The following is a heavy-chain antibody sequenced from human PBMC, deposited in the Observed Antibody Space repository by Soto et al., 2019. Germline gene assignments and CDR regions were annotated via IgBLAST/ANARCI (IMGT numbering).Heavy chain of an antibody. J-gene: IGHJ3*02. V-gene: IGHV4-39*01. Sequence: TSETLSLTCTVSGGSISSSSYYWGWIRQPPGKGLEWIGSIYYSGSTYYNPSLKSRVTISVDTSKNQFSLKLSSVTAADTAVYYCARPGNYYDSSGKAAFDIWGQGILVTV. CDR2: IYYSGST. D-gene: IGHD3-22*01. CDR1: GGSISSSSYY. CDR3: ARPGNYYDSSGKAAFDI.